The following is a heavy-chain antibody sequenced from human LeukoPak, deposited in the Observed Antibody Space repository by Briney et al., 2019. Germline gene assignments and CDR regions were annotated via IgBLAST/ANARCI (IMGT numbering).Heavy chain of an antibody. CDR2: ISSTSSYI. J-gene: IGHJ4*02. D-gene: IGHD3-22*01. CDR3: ARDLQLYYYDSSGRD. Sequence: PGGSLRLSCAASGFTFSSYSMNWVRQAPGKGLEWVSSISSTSSYIYYADSVKGRFTISRDNAKNSLYLQMNSLRAEDTAVYYCARDLQLYYYDSSGRDWGQGTLVTVSS. V-gene: IGHV3-21*04. CDR1: GFTFSSYS.